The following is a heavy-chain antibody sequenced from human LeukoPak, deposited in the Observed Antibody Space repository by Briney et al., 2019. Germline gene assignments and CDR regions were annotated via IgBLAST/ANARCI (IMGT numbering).Heavy chain of an antibody. Sequence: ASVKVSCKASGYTFTGYYMHWVRQAPGQGLEWMGWINPNSGGTNYAQKFQGRVTMTRDTSISTAYMELSRLRSDDTAVYYCARSHSGYDHSYYYYYMDVWGKGTTVTISS. CDR2: INPNSGGT. J-gene: IGHJ6*03. D-gene: IGHD5-12*01. V-gene: IGHV1-2*02. CDR3: ARSHSGYDHSYYYYYMDV. CDR1: GYTFTGYY.